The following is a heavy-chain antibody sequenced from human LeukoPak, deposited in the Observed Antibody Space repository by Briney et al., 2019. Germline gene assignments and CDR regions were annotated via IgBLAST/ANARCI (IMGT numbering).Heavy chain of an antibody. D-gene: IGHD6-13*01. CDR1: GGSISSNNW. V-gene: IGHV4-4*02. J-gene: IGHJ4*02. Sequence: SETLSLTCAVSGGSISSNNWWGWVRQPPGKGLEWIGEIYHSGSPNYNPSLKSRVTISVDKSRNHFSLNLSSVTAADTAVYYCARGSITAAGILDSWGQGTLVTVSS. CDR3: ARGSITAAGILDS. CDR2: IYHSGSP.